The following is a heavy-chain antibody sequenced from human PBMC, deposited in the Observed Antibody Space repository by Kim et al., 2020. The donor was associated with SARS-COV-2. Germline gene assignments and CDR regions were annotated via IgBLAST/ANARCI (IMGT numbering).Heavy chain of an antibody. J-gene: IGHJ4*02. Sequence: SETLSLTCAVYGGSFSGYYWSWIRQPPGKGLEWIGEINHSGSTNYNPSLKSRVTISVDTSKNQFSLKVSSVTAADTAVYYCARGAGYSSSWYAYWGQGTLVTVSS. CDR3: ARGAGYSSSWYAY. CDR2: INHSGST. V-gene: IGHV4-34*01. D-gene: IGHD6-13*01. CDR1: GGSFSGYY.